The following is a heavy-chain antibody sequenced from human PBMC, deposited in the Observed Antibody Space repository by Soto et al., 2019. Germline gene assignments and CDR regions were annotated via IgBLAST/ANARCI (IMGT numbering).Heavy chain of an antibody. D-gene: IGHD6-25*01. CDR1: GGAFSSYA. CDR2: ILPSFGTP. Sequence: PGPPVKVSCKASGGAFSSYAISWVRQASGQGLEWMGGILPSFGTPNYAQRFQGRVTITADESTSTVYMEVSSLRSDDTAVYYCARVRAAGYYYYGMDVWGQGTTVTVSS. CDR3: ARVRAAGYYYYGMDV. J-gene: IGHJ6*02. V-gene: IGHV1-69*13.